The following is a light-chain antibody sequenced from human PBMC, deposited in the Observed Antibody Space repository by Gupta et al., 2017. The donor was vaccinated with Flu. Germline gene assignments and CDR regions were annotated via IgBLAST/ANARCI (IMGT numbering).Light chain of an antibody. CDR1: SSNIGAGYD. J-gene: IGLJ2*01. Sequence: QSVLTQPPSVSGAPGQRVTISCTGSSSNIGAGYDVHWYQQLPGTAPKLLIYGNSNRPSGVPDRFSGSKSGTSASLAITGLQAEDEADYYGHYYDSSLSGYVVFGGGTKLTVL. CDR3: HYYDSSLSGYVV. V-gene: IGLV1-40*01. CDR2: GNS.